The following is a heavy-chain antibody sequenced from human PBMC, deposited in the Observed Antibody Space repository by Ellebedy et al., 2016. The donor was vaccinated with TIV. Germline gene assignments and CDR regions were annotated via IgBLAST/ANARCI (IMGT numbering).Heavy chain of an antibody. Sequence: MPSETLSLTCTVSGGSISRSSYYRGWIRQPPGKGLEWIGSISYSGSTYHNPSLKSRVTISVDTSKNQFSLKLNSVNAADTAVHYCSRHEYYYGSGTYYNWWYFDYWGQGTPVTVSS. CDR3: SRHEYYYGSGTYYNWWYFDY. CDR2: ISYSGST. D-gene: IGHD3-10*01. CDR1: GGSISRSSYY. J-gene: IGHJ4*02. V-gene: IGHV4-39*01.